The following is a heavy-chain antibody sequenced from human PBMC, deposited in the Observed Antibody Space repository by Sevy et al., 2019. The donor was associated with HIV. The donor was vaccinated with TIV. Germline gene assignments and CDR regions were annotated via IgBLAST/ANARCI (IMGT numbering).Heavy chain of an antibody. CDR3: ARAPSITMVRTPFDY. CDR1: GYTFTSYG. Sequence: ASVKVSCKASGYTFTSYGISWVRQAPGQGLEWMGWISAYNGNTNYAQMLQGRVTMTTDTSTSTAYMELRSLRSDDTAVYYCARAPSITMVRTPFDYWGQGTLVTVSS. V-gene: IGHV1-18*01. CDR2: ISAYNGNT. D-gene: IGHD3-10*01. J-gene: IGHJ4*02.